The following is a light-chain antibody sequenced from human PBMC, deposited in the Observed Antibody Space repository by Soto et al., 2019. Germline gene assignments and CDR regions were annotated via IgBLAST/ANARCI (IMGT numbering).Light chain of an antibody. CDR1: SSDVGGYNY. CDR2: DVT. CDR3: SSYRASSTTHYV. Sequence: QSALTQPASLSGSPGQSITISCTGTSSDVGGYNYVSWYQQHPGKAPKHIIYDVTNRLSGVSNRFFGSKSGNTASLTISGLQADDEADYYCSSYRASSTTHYVFGTGTKLTVL. V-gene: IGLV2-14*03. J-gene: IGLJ1*01.